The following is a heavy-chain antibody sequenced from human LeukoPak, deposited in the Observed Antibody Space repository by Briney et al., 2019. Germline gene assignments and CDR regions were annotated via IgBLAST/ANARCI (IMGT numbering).Heavy chain of an antibody. Sequence: GESLKISCKGSGYSFTSYWIGWVRQMPGKGLEWMGIIYPGDSDTRYSPSFQGQVTISADKSISTAYLQWSSLKASDTAMYYCARLYVDTAMAKGYYFDYWGQGTLVTVSS. D-gene: IGHD5-18*01. CDR3: ARLYVDTAMAKGYYFDY. CDR1: GYSFTSYW. CDR2: IYPGDSDT. V-gene: IGHV5-51*01. J-gene: IGHJ4*02.